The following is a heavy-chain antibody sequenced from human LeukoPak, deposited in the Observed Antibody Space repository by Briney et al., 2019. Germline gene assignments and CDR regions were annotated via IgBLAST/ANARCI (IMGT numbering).Heavy chain of an antibody. J-gene: IGHJ4*02. V-gene: IGHV3-23*01. CDR2: CGGYT. D-gene: IGHD3-10*01. CDR1: GFTFSTYA. CDR3: AKNGRGSGTYYPRTKYYFDY. Sequence: GGSLRLSCAASGFTFSTYAMNWVRLTPGKGLEWVSTCGGYTYYADSVKGRFTISRDNSKNMLYLQMNSLRAEDTAVYYCAKNGRGSGTYYPRTKYYFDYWGQGTLVTVSS.